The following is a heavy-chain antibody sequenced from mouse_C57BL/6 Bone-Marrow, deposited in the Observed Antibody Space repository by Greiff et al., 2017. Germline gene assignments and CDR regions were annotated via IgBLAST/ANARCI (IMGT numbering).Heavy chain of an antibody. V-gene: IGHV5-12*01. CDR3: ARPLSYYIFAY. J-gene: IGHJ3*01. CDR1: GFTFSDYY. D-gene: IGHD2-12*01. CDR2: ISNGGGST. Sequence: EVQRVESGGGLVQPGGSLKLSCAASGFTFSDYYMYWVRQTPEKRLEWVAYISNGGGSTYYPDTVKGRFTISRDNAKNTLYLQMSRLKSEDTAMYYCARPLSYYIFAYWGQGTLVTVSA.